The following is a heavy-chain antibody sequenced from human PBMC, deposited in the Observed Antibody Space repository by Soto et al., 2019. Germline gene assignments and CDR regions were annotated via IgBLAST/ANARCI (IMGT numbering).Heavy chain of an antibody. Sequence: SETLSLTCTVSGGSISSGGYYWSWICQHPGRGLEWIGYIYYSGSTYYNPSLKSRVTISVDTSKNQFSLKLSSVTAADTAVYYCANLRYNWFDPWGQGTLVTVSS. CDR3: ANLRYNWFDP. CDR1: GGSISSGGYY. CDR2: IYYSGST. J-gene: IGHJ5*02. D-gene: IGHD4-17*01. V-gene: IGHV4-31*03.